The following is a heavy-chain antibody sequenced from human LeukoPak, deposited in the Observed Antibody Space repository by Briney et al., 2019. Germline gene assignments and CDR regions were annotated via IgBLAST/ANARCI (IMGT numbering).Heavy chain of an antibody. Sequence: SETLSLTCVVYGGSFSSYYWSWIRQPPGKGLEGIGYIYYSGSTNYNPSLKSRVTISVDTSKNQFSLKLSSVTAADTAVYYCAREGCSGGSCYEFGFDIWGQGTIVTVSS. CDR1: GGSFSSYY. CDR2: IYYSGST. D-gene: IGHD2-15*01. J-gene: IGHJ3*02. V-gene: IGHV4-59*01. CDR3: AREGCSGGSCYEFGFDI.